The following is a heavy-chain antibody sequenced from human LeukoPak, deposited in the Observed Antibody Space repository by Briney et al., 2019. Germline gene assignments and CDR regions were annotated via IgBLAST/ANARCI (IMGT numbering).Heavy chain of an antibody. CDR2: ISSSSSYI. CDR3: ASEPYPHCSGGSCYSY. Sequence: GGSLRLSCAASGFTFSSYSMNWVRQAPGKGLEWVSSISSSSSYIYYADSVKGRFTISRDNAKNSLYLQMNSLRAEDTAVYYCASEPYPHCSGGSCYSYWGLGTLVTVSS. CDR1: GFTFSSYS. V-gene: IGHV3-21*01. D-gene: IGHD2-15*01. J-gene: IGHJ4*02.